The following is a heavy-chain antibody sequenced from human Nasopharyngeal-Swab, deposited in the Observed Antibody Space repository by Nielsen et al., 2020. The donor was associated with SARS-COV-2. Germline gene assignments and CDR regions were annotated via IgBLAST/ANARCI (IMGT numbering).Heavy chain of an antibody. Sequence: SETLSLTCTVFGGSISSYYWSWIRQPPGKGLEWIGYIYDSGNTNYDSGSTNYNPSLKSRGTISVDTSKNQFSLKLSSVTAADTAVYYCARGGYFDWLFHSRGALPFDYWGQGTLVTVSS. CDR3: ARGGYFDWLFHSRGALPFDY. D-gene: IGHD3-9*01. J-gene: IGHJ4*02. CDR2: IYDSGNTNYDSGST. V-gene: IGHV4-59*12. CDR1: GGSISSYY.